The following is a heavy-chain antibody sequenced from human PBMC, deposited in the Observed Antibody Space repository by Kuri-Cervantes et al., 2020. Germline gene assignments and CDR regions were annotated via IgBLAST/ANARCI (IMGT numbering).Heavy chain of an antibody. V-gene: IGHV3-7*01. CDR2: IKKDETEK. CDR3: ARHNDYGDYGGLGYFDY. Sequence: GGSLRLSCAASGFTFSNYWMSWVRQAPGKGLEWVANIKKDETEKYYVDSVKGRFTISRDNAKNSLYLQMNSLRVEDTAVYYCARHNDYGDYGGLGYFDYWGQGTLVTVSS. D-gene: IGHD4-17*01. CDR1: GFTFSNYW. J-gene: IGHJ4*02.